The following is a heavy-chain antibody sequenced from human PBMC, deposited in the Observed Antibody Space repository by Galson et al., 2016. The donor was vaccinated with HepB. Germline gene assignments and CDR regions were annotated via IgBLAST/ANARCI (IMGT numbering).Heavy chain of an antibody. CDR3: AKGSSFDP. J-gene: IGHJ5*02. V-gene: IGHV3-21*01. CDR1: GFTFSSYN. CDR2: ITPESTYI. Sequence: SLRLSCATSGFTFSSYNMNWVRQAPGKGLEWVSSITPESTYIYYADSVKGRFTISRDDGKNSLSLQMTSLRAEDTAVYYCAKGSSFDPWGQGTLVTVSS.